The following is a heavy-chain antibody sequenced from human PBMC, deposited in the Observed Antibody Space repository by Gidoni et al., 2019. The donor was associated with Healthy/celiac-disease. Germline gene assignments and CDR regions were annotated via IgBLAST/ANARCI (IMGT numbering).Heavy chain of an antibody. CDR1: GGSISSSSYY. Sequence: QLQLQESGPGLVKPSETLSLPCTVSGGSISSSSYYWGWIRQPPGKGLEWIGSIYYSGSTYYNPSLKSRVTISVDTSKNQFSLKLSSVTAADTAVYYCARLHQGGGMPGDYWGQGTLVTVSS. J-gene: IGHJ4*02. V-gene: IGHV4-39*01. D-gene: IGHD3-16*01. CDR3: ARLHQGGGMPGDY. CDR2: IYYSGST.